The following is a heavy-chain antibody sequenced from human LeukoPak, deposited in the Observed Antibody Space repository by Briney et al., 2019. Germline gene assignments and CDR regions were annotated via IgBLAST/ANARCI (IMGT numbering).Heavy chain of an antibody. CDR3: ARCNSDFWSGYYQHYYYHYYMDV. CDR1: GGSISSHY. J-gene: IGHJ6*03. D-gene: IGHD3-3*01. CDR2: IYYSGSS. V-gene: IGHV4-59*11. Sequence: SETLSLTCTVSGGSISSHYWSWIRQPPGKGLEWIGYIYYSGSSNYNPSLKSRVTISIDTSKNQFSLKLSSVTAADTAVYYCARCNSDFWSGYYQHYYYHYYMDVWGKGTTVTVSS.